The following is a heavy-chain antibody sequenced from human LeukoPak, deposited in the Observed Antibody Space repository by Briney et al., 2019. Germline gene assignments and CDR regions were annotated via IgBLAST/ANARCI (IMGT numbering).Heavy chain of an antibody. Sequence: SETLSLTCTVSGGSISVYYWSWIRQPAGKGLEWIGRIYTSGSTYYNPSLKSRVTMSVDTSRNQFFLKLNSVTAADTAVYYCARSDYDFWSGSYPFDIWGQGTMVTVSS. CDR3: ARSDYDFWSGSYPFDI. J-gene: IGHJ3*02. CDR1: GGSISVYY. CDR2: IYTSGST. V-gene: IGHV4-4*07. D-gene: IGHD3-3*01.